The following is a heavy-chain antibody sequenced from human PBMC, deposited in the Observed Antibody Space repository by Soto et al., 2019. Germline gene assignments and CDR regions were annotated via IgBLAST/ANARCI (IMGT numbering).Heavy chain of an antibody. CDR3: ATFSDV. CDR1: GYNFTNYL. V-gene: IGHV5-10-1*01. CDR2: IDPSGSYT. J-gene: IGHJ6*02. Sequence: GESLKISCKGSGYNFTNYLIIWVRQMPGKGLEWMGRIDPSGSYTKYSPSLQGHVTISADKSIGTAYLQWSRLKASDTAMYYCATFSDVWGQGTQVTVSS.